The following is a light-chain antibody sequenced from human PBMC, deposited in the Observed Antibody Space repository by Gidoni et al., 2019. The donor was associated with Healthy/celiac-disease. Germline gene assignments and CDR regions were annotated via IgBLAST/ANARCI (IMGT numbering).Light chain of an antibody. CDR1: QSISSY. J-gene: IGKJ2*01. V-gene: IGKV1-39*01. Sequence: DIRMTQSPSSLFAAVGDRVTITWRASQSISSYVNWYQQKPGKAPKLLFYDSSSLQSGVPSRFSGSGAVTDFTITISSLQPEEFATYYCQQSYSTLYTFGQGTKLEIK. CDR2: DSS. CDR3: QQSYSTLYT.